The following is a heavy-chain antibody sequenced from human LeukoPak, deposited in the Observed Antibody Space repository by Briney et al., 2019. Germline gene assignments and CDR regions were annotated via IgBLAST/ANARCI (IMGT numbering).Heavy chain of an antibody. Sequence: PSETLSLTCTVSGGSISSSSYYWGWIRQPPGKGLEWIGSIYYSGSTYYNPSLKSRVTISVDTSKNQFSLKLSSVTAADTAVYYCARGYYSDGSGYFLDYWGQGTLVTVSS. CDR3: ARGYYSDGSGYFLDY. D-gene: IGHD3-22*01. V-gene: IGHV4-39*01. J-gene: IGHJ4*02. CDR1: GGSISSSSYY. CDR2: IYYSGST.